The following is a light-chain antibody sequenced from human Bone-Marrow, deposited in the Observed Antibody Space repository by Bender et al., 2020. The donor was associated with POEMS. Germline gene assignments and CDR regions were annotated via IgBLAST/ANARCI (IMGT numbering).Light chain of an antibody. CDR2: HDT. V-gene: IGLV3-1*01. Sequence: SYEVTQPPSVSVSPGQTASITCSGDDLGDKYVAWYQQKPGQSPVLVIYHDTKRPSGIPARFSGSNSGNTATLTISGTQAMDEADYYCQAWDTYSVIFGGGTKLTVL. CDR3: QAWDTYSVI. J-gene: IGLJ2*01. CDR1: DLGDKY.